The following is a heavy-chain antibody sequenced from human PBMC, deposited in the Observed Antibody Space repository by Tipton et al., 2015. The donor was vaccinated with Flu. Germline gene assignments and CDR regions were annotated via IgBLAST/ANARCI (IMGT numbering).Heavy chain of an antibody. CDR1: GDSIRSDYF. D-gene: IGHD6-19*01. J-gene: IGHJ5*02. CDR2: ISRGGST. CDR3: ARDRWEYASGFDP. Sequence: TLSLTCIVSGDSIRSDYFWGWIRQPPGKGLEWIGHISRGGSTYYNSSLQSRVTISVDSSRNRFSLRLTSVTAADTAVYYCARDRWEYASGFDPWGQGTPVTVSP. V-gene: IGHV4-38-2*02.